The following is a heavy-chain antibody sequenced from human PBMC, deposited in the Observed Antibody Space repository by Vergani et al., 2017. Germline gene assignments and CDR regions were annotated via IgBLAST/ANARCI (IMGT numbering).Heavy chain of an antibody. CDR1: GFTFSSYG. Sequence: VQLVESGGGVVQPGRSLRLSCAASGFTFSSYGMHWVRQAPGKGLEWVASIKQDGSETRYVDSVRGRFTISRDNAKKSVSLQMTGLRAEDTAVYYCARVNYGDSGPCLAYWGPGTLVTVSS. J-gene: IGHJ4*02. V-gene: IGHV3-7*04. CDR3: ARVNYGDSGPCLAY. CDR2: IKQDGSET. D-gene: IGHD4-17*01.